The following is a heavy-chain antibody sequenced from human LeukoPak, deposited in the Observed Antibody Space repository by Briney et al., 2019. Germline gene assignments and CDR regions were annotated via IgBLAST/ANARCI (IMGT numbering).Heavy chain of an antibody. CDR2: IYYSGNT. CDR3: TRGAGWLIDY. CDR1: GGSISGYY. J-gene: IGHJ4*02. V-gene: IGHV4-59*01. Sequence: PSETLSLTCTVSGGSISGYYWTWIRQPPGKGLEWIGYIYYSGNTNYNPSLKSRVTISADTSKNQFSLKLNSLTTADTAVYYCTRGAGWLIDYWGQGILVTVSS. D-gene: IGHD3-16*01.